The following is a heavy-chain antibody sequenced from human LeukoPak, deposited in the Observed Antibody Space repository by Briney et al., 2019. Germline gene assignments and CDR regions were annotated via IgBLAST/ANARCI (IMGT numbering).Heavy chain of an antibody. CDR1: GFTFSSYA. Sequence: GGSLRLSCAASGFTFSSYAMSWVRQAPGKGLEWVSAISGSGGVTYYADSVKGRFTISRDNSKNTLYLQMNSLRAEDTAVYYCARDTAAHNYYYYMDVWGKGTTVTVSS. CDR3: ARDTAAHNYYYYMDV. D-gene: IGHD6-13*01. V-gene: IGHV3-23*01. CDR2: ISGSGGVT. J-gene: IGHJ6*03.